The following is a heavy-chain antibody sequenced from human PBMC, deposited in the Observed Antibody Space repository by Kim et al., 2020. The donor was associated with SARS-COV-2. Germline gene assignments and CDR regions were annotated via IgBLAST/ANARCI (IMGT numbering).Heavy chain of an antibody. J-gene: IGHJ4*02. V-gene: IGHV1-58*01. CDR3: AGAYYGGTLFDY. D-gene: IGHD4-17*01. Sequence: TNYAQKYQERDTIASDMSTGTAYMELSSLRSEDTAVYYCAGAYYGGTLFDYWGQGTLVPVSS. CDR2: T.